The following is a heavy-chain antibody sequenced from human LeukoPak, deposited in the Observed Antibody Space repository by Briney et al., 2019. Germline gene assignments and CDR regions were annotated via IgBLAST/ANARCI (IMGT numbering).Heavy chain of an antibody. J-gene: IGHJ3*02. CDR3: ARWAGVNDAFDI. D-gene: IGHD1-26*01. CDR1: GFTFSRCA. V-gene: IGHV3-23*01. CDR2: ITGNGGST. Sequence: PGGSLRLSCAVSGFTFSRCAMSWVRQAPGKGLEWVSTITGNGGSTYYADSVKGRFTISRDNSKNSLYLQMNSLRAEDTAVYYCARWAGVNDAFDIWGQGTMVTVSS.